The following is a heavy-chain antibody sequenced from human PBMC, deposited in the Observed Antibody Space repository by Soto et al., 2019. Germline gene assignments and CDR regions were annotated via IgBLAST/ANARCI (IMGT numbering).Heavy chain of an antibody. D-gene: IGHD3-3*01. CDR1: GGTFSSYA. CDR3: ARDPLPQLRFPRNYYYGMDV. V-gene: IGHV1-69*01. CDR2: IIPIFGTA. J-gene: IGHJ6*02. Sequence: QVQLVQSGAEVKKPGSSVKVSCKASGGTFSSYAVSWVRQAPGQGLEWMGGIIPIFGTANYAQKFQGRVTITADESTSTAYMELSSLRSEDTAVYYCARDPLPQLRFPRNYYYGMDVWGQGTTVTVSS.